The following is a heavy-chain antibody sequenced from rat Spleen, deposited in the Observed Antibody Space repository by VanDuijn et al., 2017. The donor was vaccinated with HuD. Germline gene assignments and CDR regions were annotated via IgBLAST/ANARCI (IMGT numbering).Heavy chain of an antibody. CDR2: ISPSGGST. D-gene: IGHD1-7*01. Sequence: EVQLVESGGGLVQPGRSLKLSCAASGFTFSNYDMAWVRQAPTKGLEWVASISPSGGSTYYRDSVKGRFTVSRDNAKSTLYMQMDSLRSEDTATYYCARHGLGYWYIDVWGPGTLVTVSA. CDR1: GFTFSNYD. CDR3: ARHGLGYWYIDV. J-gene: IGHJ1*01. V-gene: IGHV5-25*01.